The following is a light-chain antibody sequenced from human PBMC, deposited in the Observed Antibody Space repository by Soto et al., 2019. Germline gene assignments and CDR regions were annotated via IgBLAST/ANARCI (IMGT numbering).Light chain of an antibody. CDR1: RSVGRS. J-gene: IGKJ4*01. CDR2: DAS. CDR3: QPRPRWHLP. Sequence: ETVLTQSPATLSASPGERATLSCRASRSVGRSLAWYQQKPGQAPRLLIYDASNRATGIPARFSGSGSGTDFTLTISSLEPEDFSIYHCQPRPRWHLPFGGGTMVEIK. V-gene: IGKV3-11*01.